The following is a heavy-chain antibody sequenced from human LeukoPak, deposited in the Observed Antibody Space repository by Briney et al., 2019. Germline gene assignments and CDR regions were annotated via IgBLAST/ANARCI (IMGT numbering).Heavy chain of an antibody. CDR1: GFTFDDYV. Sequence: GGSLRLSCAASGFTFDDYVMHWVRQAPGKGLEWVSSITSSGTYIFYADSVKGRFTISRDNAKNSLYLQMNSLGPEDTAVYYCARDPYSGNYGNYYYYYMDVWGKGTTVTISS. CDR3: ARDPYSGNYGNYYYYYMDV. J-gene: IGHJ6*03. D-gene: IGHD1-26*01. CDR2: ITSSGTYI. V-gene: IGHV3-21*01.